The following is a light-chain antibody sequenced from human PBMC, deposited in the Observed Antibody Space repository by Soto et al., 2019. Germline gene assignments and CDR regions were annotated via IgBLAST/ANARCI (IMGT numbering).Light chain of an antibody. V-gene: IGKV3-15*01. Sequence: EIVMTQSPATLSVSPGERATLSCRASQIVSSNLAGYQQKPGQAPRLLIYGASTRATGIPARFSGSGSGTEFTLTISSLQSEDFAIYFCQQYNNWPPDRTFGQGTKVEIK. CDR3: QQYNNWPPDRT. CDR2: GAS. J-gene: IGKJ1*01. CDR1: QIVSSN.